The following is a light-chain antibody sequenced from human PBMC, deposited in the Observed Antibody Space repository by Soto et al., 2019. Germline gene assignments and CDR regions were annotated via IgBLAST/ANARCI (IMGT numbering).Light chain of an antibody. V-gene: IGLV4-60*03. J-gene: IGLJ2*01. Sequence: QLVLTQSSSASASLGSSVKLTCTLSSGHSSYIIAWHQQQPGKAPRYLMKLEGSGSYNKGSGVPDRFSGSSSGADRYLTISNLQSEDEADYYCETWDSNTPVFGGGTKLTVI. CDR3: ETWDSNTPV. CDR2: LEGSGSY. CDR1: SGHSSYI.